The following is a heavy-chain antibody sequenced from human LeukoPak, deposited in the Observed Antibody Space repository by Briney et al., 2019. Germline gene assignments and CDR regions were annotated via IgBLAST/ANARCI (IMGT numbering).Heavy chain of an antibody. CDR2: ISWNSGSI. J-gene: IGHJ4*02. CDR1: GFTFDDYA. Sequence: GGSLRLSCAASGFTFDDYAMHWVRQAPGKGLEWVSGISWNSGSIGYADSVKGRFTISRDNSKNTLYLQMNSLRAEDTAVYYCAKESQHYYYDSSGYFDYWGQGTLVTVSS. CDR3: AKESQHYYYDSSGYFDY. D-gene: IGHD3-22*01. V-gene: IGHV3-9*01.